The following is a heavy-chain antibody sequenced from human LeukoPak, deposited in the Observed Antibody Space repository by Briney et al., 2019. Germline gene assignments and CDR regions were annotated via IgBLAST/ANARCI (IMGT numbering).Heavy chain of an antibody. CDR2: INSDVSTT. V-gene: IGHV3-74*01. CDR1: GFTSSAYW. CDR3: ARELLGAFAY. Sequence: GGSLRLSCAASGFTSSAYWMHWVRQVPGKGLVWVSRINSDVSTTNYADSVKGRFSISRDNSKNTLYLQMNSLRAADTTVYYCARELLGAFAYWGQGTLVTVSS. J-gene: IGHJ4*02. D-gene: IGHD7-27*01.